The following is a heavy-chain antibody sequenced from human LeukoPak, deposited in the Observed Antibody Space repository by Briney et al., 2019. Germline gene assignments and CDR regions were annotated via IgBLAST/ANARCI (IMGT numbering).Heavy chain of an antibody. J-gene: IGHJ4*02. D-gene: IGHD3-22*01. Sequence: SSETLSLTCTVSGGSISSSSYYWGWIRQPPGKGLDWIGYIYYSGSTNYNPSLKSRVTISVDTSKNQFSLRLSSVTAADTAVYYCARVTGYIVEDYFDYWGQGTLVTVSS. CDR3: ARVTGYIVEDYFDY. CDR1: GGSISSSSYY. CDR2: IYYSGST. V-gene: IGHV4-61*05.